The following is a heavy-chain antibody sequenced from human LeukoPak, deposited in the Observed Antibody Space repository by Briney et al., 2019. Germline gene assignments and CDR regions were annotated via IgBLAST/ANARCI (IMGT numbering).Heavy chain of an antibody. CDR2: IRYDGSNK. V-gene: IGHV3-30*02. D-gene: IGHD3-10*01. Sequence: GGSLRLSCAASGFTFSSYGMHWVRQAPGKGLEWVAFIRYDGSNKYYADSVKGRFTISRDNSKNTLYLQMNSLRAEDTAVYYCAKDKRWFGEGRYFDYWGQGTLVTVSS. CDR1: GFTFSSYG. J-gene: IGHJ4*02. CDR3: AKDKRWFGEGRYFDY.